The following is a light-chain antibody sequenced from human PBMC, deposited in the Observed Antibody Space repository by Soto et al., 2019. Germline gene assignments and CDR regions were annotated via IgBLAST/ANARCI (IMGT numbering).Light chain of an antibody. CDR3: QQYEGWPRT. J-gene: IGKJ2*01. Sequence: EIVMTQSPDTLSVSPGDTATLSCRSSQNIHINLAWYQQKPGQAPTLLIYGVTARAPGVPARFSGSGYGTEFTLTIRSVQSGGFGVFYCQQYEGWPRTFGLGTKVEIQ. CDR1: QNIHIN. V-gene: IGKV3-15*01. CDR2: GVT.